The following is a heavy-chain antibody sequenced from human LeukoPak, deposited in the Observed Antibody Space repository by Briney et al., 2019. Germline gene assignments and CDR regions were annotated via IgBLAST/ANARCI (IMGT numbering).Heavy chain of an antibody. CDR3: ARVAPTYYYGSGSYEAGTFQH. V-gene: IGHV1-2*02. J-gene: IGHJ1*01. CDR2: INPNSGGT. CDR1: GYTFTGYY. D-gene: IGHD3-10*01. Sequence: GASVKVSCKASGYTFTGYYMHWVRQAPGQGLEWMGWINPNSGGTNYAQKFQGRVTISVDTSKNQFSLKLSSVTAADTAVYYCARVAPTYYYGSGSYEAGTFQHWGQGTLVTVSS.